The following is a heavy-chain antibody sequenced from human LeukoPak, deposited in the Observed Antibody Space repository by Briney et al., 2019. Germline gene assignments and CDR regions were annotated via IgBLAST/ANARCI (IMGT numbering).Heavy chain of an antibody. Sequence: GASVKVSCKASGYTFTSYDINWVRQATGQGLEWMGWMNPNSGNTGFAQKFQGRVTMTRNSSISTAYMELRRLSSEDTAVYYCARAHLTYYYGSATYYYFFGLDVWGPGTTVTVSS. D-gene: IGHD3-10*01. V-gene: IGHV1-8*01. CDR3: ARAHLTYYYGSATYYYFFGLDV. CDR1: GYTFTSYD. J-gene: IGHJ6*02. CDR2: MNPNSGNT.